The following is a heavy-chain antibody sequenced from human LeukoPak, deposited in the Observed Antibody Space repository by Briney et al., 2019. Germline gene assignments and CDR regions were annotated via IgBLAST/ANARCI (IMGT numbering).Heavy chain of an antibody. CDR2: IKQDGSEK. CDR3: ARMTTQGWLDGNWFDP. V-gene: IGHV3-7*01. J-gene: IGHJ5*02. CDR1: GFTFSSYW. D-gene: IGHD6-19*01. Sequence: PGGSLRLSCAASGFTFSSYWMSWVRQAPGKGLEWVANIKQDGSEKYYVDSVKGRFTISRDNAKNSLYLQMNSLRAEDTAVYYCARMTTQGWLDGNWFDPWGQGTLVTVSS.